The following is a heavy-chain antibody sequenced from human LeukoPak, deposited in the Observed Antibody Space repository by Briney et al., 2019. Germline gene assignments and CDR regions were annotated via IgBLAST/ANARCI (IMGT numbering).Heavy chain of an antibody. J-gene: IGHJ5*02. CDR3: ARDMRILGYSYGCRFDP. Sequence: SVKVSCKASGGTFSSYAISWVRQAPGQGLERMGRIIPILGIANYAQKFQGRVTITANKSTSTAYMELSSLRSEDTAVYYCARDMRILGYSYGCRFDPWGQGTLVTVSS. V-gene: IGHV1-69*04. CDR1: GGTFSSYA. CDR2: IIPILGIA. D-gene: IGHD5-18*01.